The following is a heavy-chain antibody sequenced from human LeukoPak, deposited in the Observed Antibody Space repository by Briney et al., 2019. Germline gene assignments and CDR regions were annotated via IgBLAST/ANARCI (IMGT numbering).Heavy chain of an antibody. D-gene: IGHD6-6*01. CDR2: IKADGGEK. Sequence: GGSLRLSRAPPGFTFITHWINGFRQTPGRGREWVAKIKADGGEKDHVASVKGRFTISRDNAKNSLYLQMNSLRVEDTAVYYCARGGAARPDFWGQGTLVTVSS. V-gene: IGHV3-7*01. J-gene: IGHJ4*02. CDR1: GFTFITHW. CDR3: ARGGAARPDF.